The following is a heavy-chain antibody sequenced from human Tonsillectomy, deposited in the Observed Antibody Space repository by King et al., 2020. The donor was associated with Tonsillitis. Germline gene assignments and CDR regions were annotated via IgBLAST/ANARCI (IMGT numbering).Heavy chain of an antibody. CDR3: ARVQENYYDSSGYYQYYYYGMDV. J-gene: IGHJ6*02. CDR2: IIPIFGIR. Sequence: VQLVQSGAEVKKPGSSVKVSCKASGGTFSKFAINWVRQAPGQGLEWMGGIIPIFGIRNYAQKFQGRVTITADESTSTVYMELSSLRSEDTAVYYCARVQENYYDSSGYYQYYYYGMDVWGQGTTVTVSS. D-gene: IGHD3-22*01. V-gene: IGHV1-69*01. CDR1: GGTFSKFA.